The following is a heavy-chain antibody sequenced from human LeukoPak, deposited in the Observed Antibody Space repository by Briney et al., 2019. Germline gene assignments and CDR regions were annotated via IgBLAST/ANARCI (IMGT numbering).Heavy chain of an antibody. V-gene: IGHV3-23*01. CDR1: GFTFSSYG. CDR2: ISGSGGST. J-gene: IGHJ4*02. D-gene: IGHD6-13*01. Sequence: GGTLRLSCAASGFTFSSYGLSWVRQAPGQGLEWVSAISGSGGSTYYADSVKGRFTISRDNSKNTLYLQMNSLRAEDTAAYYCIPGYSSTHNLWDYWGQGTLVTVSS. CDR3: IPGYSSTHNLWDY.